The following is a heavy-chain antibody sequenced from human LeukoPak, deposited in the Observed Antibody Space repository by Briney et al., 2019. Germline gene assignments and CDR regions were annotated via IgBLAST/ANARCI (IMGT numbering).Heavy chain of an antibody. CDR2: ISCSGGST. D-gene: IGHD5-18*01. J-gene: IGHJ4*02. CDR1: GFTFSSYA. Sequence: PGGSVRLSCAASGFTFSSYAMSWVRQAPGKGLEWVSAISCSGGSTYYADSVKGRFTISGDNSKNTLYLQMNSLRAEDTAVYYCAKGGYSYGLFDYWGQGTLVTVSS. CDR3: AKGGYSYGLFDY. V-gene: IGHV3-23*01.